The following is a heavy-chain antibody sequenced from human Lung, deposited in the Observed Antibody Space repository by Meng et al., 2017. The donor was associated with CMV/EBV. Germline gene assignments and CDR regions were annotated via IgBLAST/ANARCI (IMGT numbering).Heavy chain of an antibody. CDR3: AKDLAAAGQLYYYYGMDV. J-gene: IGHJ6*02. D-gene: IGHD6-13*01. Sequence: GGSXRLXXAASGFTFDDYTMHWVRQAPGKGLEWVSLISWDGGSTYYADSVKGRFTISRDNSKNSLYLQMNSLRTEDTALYYCAKDLAAAGQLYYYYGMDVWGQGTXVTVSS. CDR1: GFTFDDYT. CDR2: ISWDGGST. V-gene: IGHV3-43*01.